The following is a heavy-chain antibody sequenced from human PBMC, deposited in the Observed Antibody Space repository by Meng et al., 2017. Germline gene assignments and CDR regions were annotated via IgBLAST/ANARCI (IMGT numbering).Heavy chain of an antibody. CDR2: IKSKTDGGTT. CDR1: GFTFSNAW. CDR3: TTDSLGYGYDY. J-gene: IGHJ4*02. D-gene: IGHD5-18*01. V-gene: IGHV3-15*01. Sequence: EVQVGEAGGGLVKPGGSLRLACAASGFTFSNAWMSWVRQAPGKGLEWVGRIKSKTDGGTTDYAAPVKGRFAISRDDSKNTLYLQMNSLKTEDTAVYYCTTDSLGYGYDYWGQGTLVTVSS.